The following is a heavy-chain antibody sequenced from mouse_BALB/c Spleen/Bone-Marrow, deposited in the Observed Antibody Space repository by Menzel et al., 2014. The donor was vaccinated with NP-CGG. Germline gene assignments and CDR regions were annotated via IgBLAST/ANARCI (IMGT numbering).Heavy chain of an antibody. CDR2: SYPGDGRT. J-gene: IGHJ1*01. CDR1: GYTFTSYY. CDR3: ARTTAWYFDV. V-gene: IGHV1S56*01. D-gene: IGHD1-2*01. Sequence: VQLQQSGPALVKPGASVKMSCKASGYTFTSYYIHWVKQRPGQGLEWIGRSYPGDGRTKYNEKFKGKTTLTADKSYSTVYILLCSLTSYDSAMYCCARTTAWYFDVWGAGTTVTVSS.